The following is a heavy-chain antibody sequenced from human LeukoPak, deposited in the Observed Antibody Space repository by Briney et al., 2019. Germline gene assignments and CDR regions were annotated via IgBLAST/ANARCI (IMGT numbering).Heavy chain of an antibody. CDR1: GFTFSIYG. J-gene: IGHJ4*02. V-gene: IGHV3-33*01. CDR3: ARHRAGYFDY. CDR2: IWYDGSNK. Sequence: GRSLRLFCAASGFTFSIYGMQWVREAPGKGLEGGAVIWYDGSNKYYADSVKGRITISRDNSKNTLYLQMNSLTAEDTAVYYCARHRAGYFDYWGQGTLVTVSS.